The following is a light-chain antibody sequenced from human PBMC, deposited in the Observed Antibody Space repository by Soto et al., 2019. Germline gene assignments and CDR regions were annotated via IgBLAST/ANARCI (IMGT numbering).Light chain of an antibody. CDR3: QQANSFPIT. V-gene: IGKV1-12*01. J-gene: IGKJ5*01. CDR2: EAS. CDR1: QGISTW. Sequence: DIQMTQSPSSVSASVGNRFTITCRASQGISTWLAWYQQKPGKAPKLLIYEASSSQSGVPSRFRGSGSGTDFTLTISSLQTEDSATYFCQQANSFPITFGQGTRREIK.